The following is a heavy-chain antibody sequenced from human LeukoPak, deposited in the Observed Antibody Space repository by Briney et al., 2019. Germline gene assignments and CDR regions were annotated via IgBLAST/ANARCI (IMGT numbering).Heavy chain of an antibody. CDR3: ARADLDY. CDR2: ISSSSSYI. Sequence: GGSLRVSCAASGFTFSCYSMNWVRQAPGKGVEWVSSISSSSSYIYYADSVKGRFTISRDNAKNSLYLQMNSLRAEDTAVYYCARADLDYWGQGTLVTVSS. V-gene: IGHV3-21*01. D-gene: IGHD3-3*01. CDR1: GFTFSCYS. J-gene: IGHJ4*02.